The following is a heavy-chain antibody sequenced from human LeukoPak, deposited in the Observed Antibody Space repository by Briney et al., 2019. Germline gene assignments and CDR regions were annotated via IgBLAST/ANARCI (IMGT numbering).Heavy chain of an antibody. D-gene: IGHD2-8*01. CDR3: ASVSVAGAFDI. CDR1: GFTFSDYY. V-gene: IGHV3-11*01. Sequence: GGSLRLSCAASGFTFSDYYTSWIRQAPGKGLEWVSYISSSGSTIYYADSVKGRFTISRDNAKNSLYLQMNSLRAEDTAVYYCASVSVAGAFDIWGQGTMVTVSS. J-gene: IGHJ3*02. CDR2: ISSSGSTI.